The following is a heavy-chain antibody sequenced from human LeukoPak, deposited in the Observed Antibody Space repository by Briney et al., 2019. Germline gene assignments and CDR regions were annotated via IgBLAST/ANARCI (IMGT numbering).Heavy chain of an antibody. CDR2: IYSGGST. J-gene: IGHJ6*02. CDR3: AREGYYYGMDV. CDR1: GFTVSSNY. V-gene: IGHV3-53*01. Sequence: GGSLRLSCAASGFTVSSNYMSWVCQAPGKGLEWVSVIYSGGSTYYADSVKGRFTISRDNSKNTLYLQMNSLRAEDTAVYYCAREGYYYGMDVWGQGTTVTVSS.